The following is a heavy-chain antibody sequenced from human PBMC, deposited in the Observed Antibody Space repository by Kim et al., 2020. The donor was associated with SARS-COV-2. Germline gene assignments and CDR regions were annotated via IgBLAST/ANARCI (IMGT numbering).Heavy chain of an antibody. CDR3: ARVLNDFWSGYYFDY. Sequence: DSGKGRFTISRDNSKNTLYLKMNSLRAEDTAVYYCARVLNDFWSGYYFDYWGQGTLVTVSS. J-gene: IGHJ4*02. V-gene: IGHV3-53*01. D-gene: IGHD3-3*01.